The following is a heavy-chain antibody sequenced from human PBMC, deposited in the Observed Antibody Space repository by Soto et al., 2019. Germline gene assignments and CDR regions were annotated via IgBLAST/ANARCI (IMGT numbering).Heavy chain of an antibody. CDR3: ARLRIATNNYKWFDP. CDR2: IYVTGAV. Sequence: SETLSLTCTVSGGSISSGDYYWSWIRQPPGKGLEWIGHIYVTGAVDYNPSLRDRITISQDTSERQFSLNLRLVTAADTAVYYCARLRIATNNYKWFDPWGQGTLVTV. D-gene: IGHD2-21*01. CDR1: GGSISSGDYY. V-gene: IGHV4-30-4*01. J-gene: IGHJ5*02.